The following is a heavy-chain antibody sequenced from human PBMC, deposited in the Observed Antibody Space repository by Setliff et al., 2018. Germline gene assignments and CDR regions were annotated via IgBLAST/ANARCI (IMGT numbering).Heavy chain of an antibody. Sequence: GESLKISCKGSGNSFTNYWIGWVRQMPGKGLEWMGIIYPSDSDIRYSPSFQGQVTISADKSISTAYLQWSSLKASDTAIYYCARVGPLTDDAFDIWGQGTMVTVSS. CDR1: GNSFTNYW. V-gene: IGHV5-51*01. CDR3: ARVGPLTDDAFDI. J-gene: IGHJ3*02. CDR2: IYPSDSDI. D-gene: IGHD1-26*01.